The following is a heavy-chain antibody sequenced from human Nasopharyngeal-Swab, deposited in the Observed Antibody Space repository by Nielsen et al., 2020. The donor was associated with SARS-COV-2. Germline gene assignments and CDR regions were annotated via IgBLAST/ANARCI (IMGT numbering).Heavy chain of an antibody. CDR2: IIPIFGTA. D-gene: IGHD6-19*01. J-gene: IGHJ4*02. V-gene: IGHV1-69*01. CDR3: ARDQSSGWPLDY. Sequence: WVGQAPGQGLEWMGGIIPIFGTANYAQKFQGRVTITADESTSTAYMELSSLRSEDTAVYYCARDQSSGWPLDYWGQGTLVTVSS.